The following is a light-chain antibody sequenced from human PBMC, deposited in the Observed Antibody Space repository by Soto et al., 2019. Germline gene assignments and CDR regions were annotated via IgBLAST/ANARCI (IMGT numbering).Light chain of an antibody. J-gene: IGKJ4*01. CDR2: APS. CDR1: QTITTY. CDR3: QQTYSTPLT. V-gene: IGKV1-39*01. Sequence: DIQMTQSPSSLSASVGDTVTITCRASQTITTYLNWYQQKPGKAPKLLIYAPSILQSGVPSRFSGSGSGTDFTLTIRSLQPEDFAPYYCQQTYSTPLTFGGGTKVEIK.